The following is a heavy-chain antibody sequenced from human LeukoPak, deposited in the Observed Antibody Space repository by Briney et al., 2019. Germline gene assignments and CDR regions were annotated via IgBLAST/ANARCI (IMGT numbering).Heavy chain of an antibody. J-gene: IGHJ6*02. CDR3: VRASDYYYYYGMDV. CDR1: GGSISTYY. CDR2: IYHSGST. Sequence: PSETLSLTCTVSGGSISTYYWNWIRQPPGKGLEWIGYIYHSGSTNYNPSLQSRVTISVDTSKNQFSLNLNSVTAADTAVYYCVRASDYYYYYGMDVWGQGTTVTVSS. V-gene: IGHV4-59*01.